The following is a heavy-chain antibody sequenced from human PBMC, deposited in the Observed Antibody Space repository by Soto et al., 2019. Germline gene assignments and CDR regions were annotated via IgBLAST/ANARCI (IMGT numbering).Heavy chain of an antibody. CDR2: ISYDGSNK. D-gene: IGHD6-6*01. V-gene: IGHV3-30*18. J-gene: IGHJ4*02. CDR1: GFTFSSYG. CDR3: AKGGPISSSSAVLDY. Sequence: QVQLVESGGGVVQPGRSLRLSCAASGFTFSSYGMHWVRQAPGKGLEWVAVISYDGSNKYYADSVKGRFTISRDNSKNTLYLQRNSLRAEDTAVYYCAKGGPISSSSAVLDYGGQEPLVTVSS.